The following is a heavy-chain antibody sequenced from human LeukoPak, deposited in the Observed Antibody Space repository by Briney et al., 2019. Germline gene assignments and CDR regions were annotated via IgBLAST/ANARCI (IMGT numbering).Heavy chain of an antibody. D-gene: IGHD4-11*01. CDR1: GGSISSGDYY. Sequence: PSETLSLTCTVSGGSISSGDYYWSWIRQPPGKGLEWIGYIYYSGSTYYNPSLKSRVTISVDTSKNQFSLKLSSVTAADTAVYYCASTTTVTRWVLDPWGQGTLVTVSS. J-gene: IGHJ5*02. V-gene: IGHV4-30-4*08. CDR3: ASTTTVTRWVLDP. CDR2: IYYSGST.